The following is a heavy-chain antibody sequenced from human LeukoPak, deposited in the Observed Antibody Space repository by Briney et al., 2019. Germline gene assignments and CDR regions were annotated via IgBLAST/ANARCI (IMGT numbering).Heavy chain of an antibody. J-gene: IGHJ3*01. D-gene: IGHD1-26*01. Sequence: GGSLRLSCAASGLAFNTFGFNWVRQAPGKGLEWVSLIRDGRGRTYYADSVKGRFTISRDNSNNTLYLQMDSLRAEDTAIYYCARDRYQWEPMTPDAFDLWGQGTVVTVSS. V-gene: IGHV3-23*01. CDR1: GLAFNTFG. CDR3: ARDRYQWEPMTPDAFDL. CDR2: IRDGRGRT.